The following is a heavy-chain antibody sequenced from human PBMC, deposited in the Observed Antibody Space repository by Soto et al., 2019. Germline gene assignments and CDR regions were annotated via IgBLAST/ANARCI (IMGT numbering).Heavy chain of an antibody. CDR3: PRGLCGRDCYSNYYGMDV. V-gene: IGHV4-30-2*01. Sequence: QLLLQESGSGLVKPSQTLSLTCAVSGGSISSGNYSWTWIRQPPGKGLGWIGNIYHSGSTYHNPSLKVRATFSVDRSKNQFSLKVRSVTAADTAVYYYPRGLCGRDCYSNYYGMDVGGQGTTVTVSS. J-gene: IGHJ6*02. CDR1: GGSISSGNYS. CDR2: IYHSGST. D-gene: IGHD2-21*02.